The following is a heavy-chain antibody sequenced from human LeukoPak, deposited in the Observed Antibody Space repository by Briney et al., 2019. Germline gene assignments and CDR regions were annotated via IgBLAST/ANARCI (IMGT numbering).Heavy chain of an antibody. V-gene: IGHV1-8*01. D-gene: IGHD1-1*01. CDR3: ARRPSTGTTSPGRWGPRRYYFDY. CDR1: GYTFTSYD. Sequence: GASVKVSCKASGYTFTSYDINWVRQATGQGLEWMGWMNPNSGNTGYAQKFQGRVTMTRNTSISTAYMELSSLRSEDTAVYYCARRPSTGTTSPGRWGPRRYYFDYWGQGTLVTVSS. J-gene: IGHJ4*02. CDR2: MNPNSGNT.